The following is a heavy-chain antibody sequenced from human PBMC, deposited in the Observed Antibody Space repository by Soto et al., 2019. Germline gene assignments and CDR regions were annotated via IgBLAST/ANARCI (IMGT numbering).Heavy chain of an antibody. CDR1: GGSISSYY. CDR2: IYYSGST. D-gene: IGHD1-26*01. J-gene: IGHJ6*02. CDR3: ARDRSGSCSSILDV. Sequence: QVQLQESGPGLVKPSETLSLTCTVSGGSISSYYWSWIRQPPGKGLEWIGYIYYSGSTNYNPSLKSRATISVDTSKNPFSLKLSSVTAADTAVYYCARDRSGSCSSILDVWGQGTTVTVSS. V-gene: IGHV4-59*01.